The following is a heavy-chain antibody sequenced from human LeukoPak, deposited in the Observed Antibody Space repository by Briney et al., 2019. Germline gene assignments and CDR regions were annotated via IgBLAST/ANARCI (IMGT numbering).Heavy chain of an antibody. CDR2: IYYSGST. J-gene: IGHJ4*02. V-gene: IGHV4-39*01. CDR3: ARSYSGYYFDY. D-gene: IGHD1-26*01. CDR1: GGSISSSSYY. Sequence: SETLSLTCTVSGGSISSSSYYWGWIRQPPGKGLEWIGSIYYSGSTYYNPSLKCRVTISVDTSKNQFSLKLSSVTAADTAVYYCARSYSGYYFDYWGQGTLVTVSS.